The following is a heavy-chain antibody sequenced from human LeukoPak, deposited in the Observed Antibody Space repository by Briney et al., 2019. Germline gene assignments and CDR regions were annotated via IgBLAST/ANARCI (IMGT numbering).Heavy chain of an antibody. CDR2: IYYSGST. Sequence: SETLSLTCTVSGGSISSGDYYWSWIRQPPGKGLEWIGYIYYSGSTYYNPSLKSRVTISVDTSKNQFSLKLSSVTAADTAVYYCARVAVGATRWFDPWGQGTLVTVSS. CDR1: GGSISSGDYY. CDR3: ARVAVGATRWFDP. D-gene: IGHD1-26*01. J-gene: IGHJ5*02. V-gene: IGHV4-30-4*08.